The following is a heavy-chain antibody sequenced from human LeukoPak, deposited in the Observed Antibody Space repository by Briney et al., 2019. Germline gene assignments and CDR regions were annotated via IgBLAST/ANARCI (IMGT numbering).Heavy chain of an antibody. CDR3: ARFQTNIYDFWSGYTGNWFDP. Sequence: SETLSLTRTVSGGSISSYYWSWIRQPPGKGLEWIGYIYYSGSTNYNPSLKSRVTIPVDTSKNQFSLKLSSVTAADTAVYYCARFQTNIYDFWSGYTGNWFDPWGQGTLVTVSS. CDR2: IYYSGST. J-gene: IGHJ5*02. V-gene: IGHV4-59*01. CDR1: GGSISSYY. D-gene: IGHD3-3*01.